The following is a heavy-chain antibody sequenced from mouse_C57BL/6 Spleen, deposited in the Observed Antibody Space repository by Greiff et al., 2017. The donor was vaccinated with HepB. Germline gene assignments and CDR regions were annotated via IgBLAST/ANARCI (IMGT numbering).Heavy chain of an antibody. CDR2: ISYSGST. D-gene: IGHD2-5*01. Sequence: ESGPGMVKPSQSLSLTCTVTGYSITSGYDWHWIRHFPGNKLEWMGYISYSGSTNYNPSLKSRISITHDTSKNHFFLKLNSVTTEDTATYYCARGGSNFFAYWGQGTLVTVSA. CDR3: ARGGSNFFAY. J-gene: IGHJ3*01. V-gene: IGHV3-1*01. CDR1: GYSITSGYD.